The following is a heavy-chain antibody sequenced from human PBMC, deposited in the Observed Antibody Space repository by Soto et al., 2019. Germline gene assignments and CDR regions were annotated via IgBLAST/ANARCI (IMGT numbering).Heavy chain of an antibody. CDR1: GYTFSVYH. CDR2: VYPSSGGT. J-gene: IGHJ6*02. Sequence: QVQLVQSGAEVKQPGASVKVSCKASGYTFSVYHLDWVRQAPGQGLEWMGWVYPSSGGTSYAQRFEGRVTMTRDTSINTAYMELSRLTSDDTAVYYCAKELQRGLDVWGQGTTVIVSS. V-gene: IGHV1-2*02. CDR3: AKELQRGLDV. D-gene: IGHD1-7*01.